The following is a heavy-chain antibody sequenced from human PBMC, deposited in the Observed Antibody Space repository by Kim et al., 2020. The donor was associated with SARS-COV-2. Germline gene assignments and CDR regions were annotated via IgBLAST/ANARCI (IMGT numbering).Heavy chain of an antibody. D-gene: IGHD3-16*01. J-gene: IGHJ4*02. CDR2: INTKTGNP. V-gene: IGHV7-4-1*02. CDR3: ARYWGDGDY. CDR1: GYTFTNYA. Sequence: ASVKVSCKASGYTFTNYAINWVRQAPGQGPEWMGWINTKTGNPTYVQGFTGRFVFSLDTSVSAAYLQINSLETEDTATYYCARYWGDGDYWGQGTLVTVSS.